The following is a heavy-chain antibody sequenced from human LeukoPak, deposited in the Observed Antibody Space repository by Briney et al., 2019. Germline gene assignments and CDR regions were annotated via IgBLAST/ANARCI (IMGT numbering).Heavy chain of an antibody. D-gene: IGHD4-17*01. CDR2: IIPILGIA. CDR1: GGTFSSYA. J-gene: IGHJ4*02. Sequence: SVKVSCKASGGTFSSYAISWVRQAPGQGLEWMGRIIPILGIANYAQKFQGRVTITADKSASTAYMELSSLRSEDTAVYYCARGPYDYGDYGGSFDYWGQGTLVTVSS. V-gene: IGHV1-69*04. CDR3: ARGPYDYGDYGGSFDY.